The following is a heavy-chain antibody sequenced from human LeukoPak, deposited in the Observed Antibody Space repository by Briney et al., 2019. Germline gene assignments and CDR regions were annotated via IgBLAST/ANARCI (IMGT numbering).Heavy chain of an antibody. CDR2: INHSGST. J-gene: IGHJ3*02. D-gene: IGHD5-18*01. CDR1: GGSFSGYY. CDR3: ARAQLAKAFDI. V-gene: IGHV4-34*01. Sequence: SETLSLTCAVYGGSFSGYYWSWIRQPPGKGLEWIGEINHSGSTNYNPSLESRVTISVDTSKNQFSLKLSSVTAADTAVYYCARAQLAKAFDIWGQGTMVTVSS.